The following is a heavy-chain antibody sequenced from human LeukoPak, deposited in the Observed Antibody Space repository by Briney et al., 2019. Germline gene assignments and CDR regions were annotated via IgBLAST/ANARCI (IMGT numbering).Heavy chain of an antibody. CDR3: ARGASPGF. Sequence: SETLSLTCTVSGGSISNYYWSWIRQPPGKGLEWIGYIFYSGSTNYNPSLKSRVTMSLDTSKSHFSLKLSSVTAADTAVYYCARGASPGFWGQGTLVTVSS. V-gene: IGHV4-59*01. CDR1: GGSISNYY. J-gene: IGHJ4*02. CDR2: IFYSGST.